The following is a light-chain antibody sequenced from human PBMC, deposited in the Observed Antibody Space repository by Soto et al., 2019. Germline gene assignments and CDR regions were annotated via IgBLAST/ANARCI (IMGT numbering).Light chain of an antibody. CDR2: EGT. J-gene: IGLJ3*02. CDR1: NNDVGNYKL. V-gene: IGLV2-23*01. CDR3: YSYAGTSTWV. Sequence: QSVLTQPASVSESPGQSITISCTGTNNDVGNYKLVSWFQHHLGKAPKLIIYEGTKRPSGVSNRFSASQSGNTASLTISGLQAEDEADYYCYSYAGTSTWVFGGGTKLTVI.